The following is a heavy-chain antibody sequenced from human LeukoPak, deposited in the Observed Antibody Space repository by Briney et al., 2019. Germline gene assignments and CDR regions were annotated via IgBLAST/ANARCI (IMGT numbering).Heavy chain of an antibody. CDR3: ARGVNYPTGYCSSTSCYSSPYYFDY. D-gene: IGHD2-2*01. CDR2: IYSGGST. J-gene: IGHJ4*02. Sequence: PGGSLRLSCAASGFTFSSYGMSWVRQAPGKGLEWVSVIYSGGSTYYADSVKGRFTISRDNAKNSLYLQMNSLRAEDTAVYYCARGVNYPTGYCSSTSCYSSPYYFDYWGQGTLVTVSS. CDR1: GFTFSSYG. V-gene: IGHV3-66*01.